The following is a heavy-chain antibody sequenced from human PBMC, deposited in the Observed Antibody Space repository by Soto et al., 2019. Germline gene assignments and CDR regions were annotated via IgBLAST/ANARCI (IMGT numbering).Heavy chain of an antibody. Sequence: GGSLRLSCAASGSTFSSHAMHWVRQAPGKGLEWVALISYDGSNKYYADSVKGRFTISRDNSKNTLYVQMNSLRAEDTAVYHCARQPYSSGWYVDYWGQGTLVTVSS. J-gene: IGHJ4*02. D-gene: IGHD6-19*01. CDR1: GSTFSSHA. V-gene: IGHV3-30-3*01. CDR3: ARQPYSSGWYVDY. CDR2: ISYDGSNK.